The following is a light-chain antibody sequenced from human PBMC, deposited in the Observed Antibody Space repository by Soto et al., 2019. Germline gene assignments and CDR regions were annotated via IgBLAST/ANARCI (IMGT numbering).Light chain of an antibody. CDR3: HQRSTWPFT. CDR1: QSISSY. J-gene: IGKJ3*01. CDR2: DAS. Sequence: EIVLTQSRATLSLSPGERATLSCRASQSISSYLAWYQQKSDQAPRLLIYDASNRATGIPARFSGSGSGTDFTLTISSLEPEDFAVYYCHQRSTWPFTFGPGTKVDIK. V-gene: IGKV3-11*01.